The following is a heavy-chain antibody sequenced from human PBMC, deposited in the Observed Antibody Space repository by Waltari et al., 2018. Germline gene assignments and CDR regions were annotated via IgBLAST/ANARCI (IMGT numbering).Heavy chain of an antibody. V-gene: IGHV3-74*01. CDR3: TTNPPGY. Sequence: EVQLVESGGGLGQSGGSLRLSCADSGSDYWMDWFRQAPGRGLMWVTRGKSDGASPTYADSVKGRFTVSRDSAKNMLYLQMNSLRAEDTAVYYCTTNPPGYWGQGTLVTVSS. J-gene: IGHJ4*02. CDR1: GSDYW. CDR2: GKSDGASP.